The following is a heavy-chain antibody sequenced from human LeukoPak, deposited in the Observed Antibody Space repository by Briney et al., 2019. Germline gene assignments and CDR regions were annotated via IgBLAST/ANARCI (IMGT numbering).Heavy chain of an antibody. J-gene: IGHJ3*02. CDR2: ISYDGSNK. V-gene: IGHV3-30*03. CDR1: GFTFSSYG. Sequence: GGSLRLSCAASGFTFSSYGMHWVRQAPGKGLEWVAVISYDGSNKYYADSVKGRFTISRDNSKNTLYLQMNSLRAEDTAVYYCARDIGDWAFDIWGQGTMVTVSS. D-gene: IGHD2-21*02. CDR3: ARDIGDWAFDI.